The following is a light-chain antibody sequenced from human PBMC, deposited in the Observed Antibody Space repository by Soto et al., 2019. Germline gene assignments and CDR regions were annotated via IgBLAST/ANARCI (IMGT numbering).Light chain of an antibody. CDR3: QQYKNWPAWT. V-gene: IGKV3-15*01. CDR2: GAS. CDR1: QSFSSSY. Sequence: EVVLTQSPGTLSLSPGERATLSCRASQSFSSSYLAWYQQKPGQAPRLLMYGASTRATGVPARFSGSGSGTEFTLTISSLQSEDFAVYYCQQYKNWPAWTCGQGTKVDIK. J-gene: IGKJ1*01.